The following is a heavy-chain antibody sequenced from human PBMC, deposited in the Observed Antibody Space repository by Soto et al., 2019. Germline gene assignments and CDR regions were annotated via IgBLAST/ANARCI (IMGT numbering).Heavy chain of an antibody. CDR3: ARDYEAGILSFDP. CDR2: IYYSGST. CDR1: GGSISSGGYY. Sequence: SETLSLTCTVSGGSISSGGYYWSWIRQHPGKGLEWIGYIYYSGSTYYNPSLKSRVTISVDTSKNQFSLKLSSVTAADTAVYYCARDYEAGILSFDPWGQGTLVTVSS. J-gene: IGHJ5*02. D-gene: IGHD2-15*01. V-gene: IGHV4-31*03.